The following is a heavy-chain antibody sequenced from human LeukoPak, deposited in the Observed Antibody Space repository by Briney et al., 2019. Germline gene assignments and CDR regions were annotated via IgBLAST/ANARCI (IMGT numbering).Heavy chain of an antibody. Sequence: GSSVKISCKASGGTFSSYAISWVRQAPGQGLEWMGRIIPILGIANYVQKFQGRVTITADKSTSTAYMELSSLRSEDTAVYYCARDILTGYYYYYGMDVWGQGTTVTVSS. J-gene: IGHJ6*02. D-gene: IGHD3-9*01. CDR1: GGTFSSYA. CDR3: ARDILTGYYYYYGMDV. CDR2: IIPILGIA. V-gene: IGHV1-69*04.